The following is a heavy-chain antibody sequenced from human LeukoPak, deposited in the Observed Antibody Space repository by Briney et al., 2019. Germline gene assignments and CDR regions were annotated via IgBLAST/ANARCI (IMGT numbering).Heavy chain of an antibody. CDR3: VRSRGGDFDH. Sequence: HSQTLSLTCAISGDSVSSNSAAWNWIRQSPSRGLPWLGRTYYRSKWSNDYAVSVRSRITINPDTSKNQFSLQLNSVTPADAAVYYCVRSRGGDFDHWGQGTLVTVSS. V-gene: IGHV6-1*01. D-gene: IGHD3-16*01. CDR1: GDSVSSNSAA. J-gene: IGHJ4*02. CDR2: TYYRSKWSN.